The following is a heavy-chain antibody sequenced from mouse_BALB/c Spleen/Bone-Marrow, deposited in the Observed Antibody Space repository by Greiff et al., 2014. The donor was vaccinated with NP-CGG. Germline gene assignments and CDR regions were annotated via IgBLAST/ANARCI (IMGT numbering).Heavy chain of an antibody. Sequence: VKLQESGAELVKPGASVKLSCKASGYTFTSYYMYWVKQRPGQGLEWIGEINPSNGGTNFNEKFKSKATLTVDKSSSTAYMQLSSLTSEDSAVYYSTIGGFDYWGQGTTLTVSS. V-gene: IGHV1S16*01. J-gene: IGHJ2*01. CDR2: INPSNGGT. CDR3: TIGGFDY. CDR1: GYTFTSYY.